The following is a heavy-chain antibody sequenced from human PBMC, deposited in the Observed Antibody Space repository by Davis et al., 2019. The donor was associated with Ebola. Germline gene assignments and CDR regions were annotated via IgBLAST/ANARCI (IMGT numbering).Heavy chain of an antibody. V-gene: IGHV4-59*01. CDR1: GGSISSYY. D-gene: IGHD4-17*01. CDR2: IYYSGST. Sequence: SETLSLTCTVSGGSISSYYWSWIRQPPGKGLEWIGFIYYSGSTNYNPSLKCRVTISVDTSKNQFSLKLSSVTAADTAVYYCARVETTVTTGWFDPWGQGTLVTVSS. J-gene: IGHJ5*02. CDR3: ARVETTVTTGWFDP.